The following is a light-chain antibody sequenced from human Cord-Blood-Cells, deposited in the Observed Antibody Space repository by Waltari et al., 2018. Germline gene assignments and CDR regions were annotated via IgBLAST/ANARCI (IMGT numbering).Light chain of an antibody. CDR1: SSDVGRYTL. CDR3: CSYAGSSTWV. Sequence: QSALTQPASVSGSPGQSITISSPGTSSDVGRYTLVSWYQQHPGKAPKLMIYEGSKRPSGVSNRFSGSKSGNTASLTISGLQAEDEADYYCCSYAGSSTWVFGGGTKLTVL. CDR2: EGS. J-gene: IGLJ3*02. V-gene: IGLV2-23*01.